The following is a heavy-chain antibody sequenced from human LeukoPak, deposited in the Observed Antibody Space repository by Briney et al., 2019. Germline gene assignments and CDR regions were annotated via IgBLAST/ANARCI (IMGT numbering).Heavy chain of an antibody. D-gene: IGHD2-8*02. J-gene: IGHJ5*02. CDR1: GYTLTELS. CDR2: INPNDGDT. CDR3: AREYCSRGVCYKVFDP. Sequence: ASVKVSCKVSGYTLTELSMHWVRQAPGQGLEWMGWINPNDGDTKYGQNFQGRVTMTASGSTFYMDLSSLRSDDTAVYYCAREYCSRGVCYKVFDPWGQGTLVTVSS. V-gene: IGHV1-2*02.